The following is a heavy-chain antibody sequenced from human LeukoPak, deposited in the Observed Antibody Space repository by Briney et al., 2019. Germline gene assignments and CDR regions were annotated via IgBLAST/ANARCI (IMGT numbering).Heavy chain of an antibody. V-gene: IGHV4-34*01. CDR2: VNHSGST. CDR3: ARGRRGITMVRGFRFDP. D-gene: IGHD3-10*01. J-gene: IGHJ5*02. Sequence: SETLSLTCAVYGGSFSGYYWSWIRQPPGKGLEWIGEVNHSGSTNYNPSLKSRVTISVDTSKNQFSLKLSSVTAADTAVYYCARGRRGITMVRGFRFDPWGQGTLVTVSS. CDR1: GGSFSGYY.